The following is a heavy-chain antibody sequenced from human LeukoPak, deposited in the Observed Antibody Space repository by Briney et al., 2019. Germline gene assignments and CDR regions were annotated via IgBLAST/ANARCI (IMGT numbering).Heavy chain of an antibody. V-gene: IGHV4-34*01. CDR3: ASNGDDFWSGYSDY. CDR1: GGSFSGYY. Sequence: SETLSLTCAVYGGSFSGYYWSWIRQPPGKGLEWIGEINHCGSTNYNPSLKSRVTISVDTSKNQFSLKLSSVTAADTAVYYCASNGDDFWSGYSDYWGQGTLVTVSS. D-gene: IGHD3-3*01. CDR2: INHCGST. J-gene: IGHJ4*02.